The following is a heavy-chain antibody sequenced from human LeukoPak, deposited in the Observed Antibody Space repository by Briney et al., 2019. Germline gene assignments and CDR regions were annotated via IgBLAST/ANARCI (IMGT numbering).Heavy chain of an antibody. J-gene: IGHJ4*03. CDR2: IYYSGST. V-gene: IGHV4-34*01. D-gene: IGHD1-14*01. CDR3: GRKPTENNHIDY. Sequence: SETLSLTCAVYGGSFSGYYWSWLRQPPGKGLEWIGEIYYSGSTNYNPSLKSRVTISVDTSKNQFSLKQSSVTAADTSVYYCGRKPTENNHIDYWGKGTMVTVSS. CDR1: GGSFSGYY.